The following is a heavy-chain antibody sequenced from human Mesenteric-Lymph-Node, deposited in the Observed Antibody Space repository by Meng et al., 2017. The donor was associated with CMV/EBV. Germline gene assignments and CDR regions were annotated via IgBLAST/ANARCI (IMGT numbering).Heavy chain of an antibody. CDR2: IYHSGST. J-gene: IGHJ5*02. CDR1: GGSISSGCCY. D-gene: IGHD2/OR15-2a*01. V-gene: IGHV4-31*02. Sequence: VAGGSISSGCCYWNCIRQHPGKGLEWIGYIYHSGSTYYNPSLKSRVSISVDTSKNQFSLRLSSVTAADTAVYYCARGLSTLDWFDPWGQGTLVTVSS. CDR3: ARGLSTLDWFDP.